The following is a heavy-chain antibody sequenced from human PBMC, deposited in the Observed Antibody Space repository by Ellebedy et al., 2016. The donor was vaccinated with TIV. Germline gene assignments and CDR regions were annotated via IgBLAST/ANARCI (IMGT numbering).Heavy chain of an antibody. Sequence: AASVKVSCKDSGYTFTSYGISWVRQAPGQGLEWMGWISAYNGNTNYAQKLQGRVTMTTDTSTSTAYMELRSLRSDDTALYYCARGGQPRYYDSSGAPEYFQHWGQGTLVTVSS. V-gene: IGHV1-18*01. CDR2: ISAYNGNT. CDR3: ARGGQPRYYDSSGAPEYFQH. D-gene: IGHD3-22*01. CDR1: GYTFTSYG. J-gene: IGHJ1*01.